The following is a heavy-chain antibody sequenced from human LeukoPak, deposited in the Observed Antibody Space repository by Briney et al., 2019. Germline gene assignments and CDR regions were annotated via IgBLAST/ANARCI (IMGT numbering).Heavy chain of an antibody. CDR2: ISSSSSTI. D-gene: IGHD1-26*01. V-gene: IGHV3-48*01. J-gene: IGHJ4*02. Sequence: GGSLGLSCAASGFTFSSYSMNWVRQAPGEGLEWVSYISSSSSTIYYADSVKGRFTISRDNAKNSLYLQMNSLRAEDTAVYYCARDLSVGAPRDDDYWGQGTLVTVSS. CDR1: GFTFSSYS. CDR3: ARDLSVGAPRDDDY.